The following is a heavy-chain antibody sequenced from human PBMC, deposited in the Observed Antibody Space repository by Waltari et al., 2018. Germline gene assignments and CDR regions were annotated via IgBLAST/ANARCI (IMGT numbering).Heavy chain of an antibody. CDR1: GFSLSTSGVG. V-gene: IGHV2-5*01. Sequence: QITLKESGPTLVKPTQTLTLTCTFSGFSLSTSGVGVGWTRQPPGKALEWLALIYWNDDKRYSPTLKTRSTNTKDTSKPQVVLTTTNSDPLDTATYYCAHSPPGFGAFDIWGQGTMVTVSS. J-gene: IGHJ3*02. D-gene: IGHD3-3*01. CDR3: AHSPPGFGAFDI. CDR2: IYWNDDK.